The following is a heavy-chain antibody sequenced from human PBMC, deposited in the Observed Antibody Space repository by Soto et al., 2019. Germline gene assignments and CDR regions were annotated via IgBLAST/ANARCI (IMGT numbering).Heavy chain of an antibody. Sequence: ASVKVSCKASGYSFTDYHIHWVRQAPGQGLEWLGRIISVNDKTLYSPKFQGRLAITRDTSANTAYMDLYSLRSEDSAVYYCARGRRSCTGNNCYTDFDFWGQGSLVTVSS. CDR1: GYSFTDYH. CDR2: IISVNDKT. V-gene: IGHV1-3*01. CDR3: ARGRRSCTGNNCYTDFDF. J-gene: IGHJ4*02. D-gene: IGHD2-2*02.